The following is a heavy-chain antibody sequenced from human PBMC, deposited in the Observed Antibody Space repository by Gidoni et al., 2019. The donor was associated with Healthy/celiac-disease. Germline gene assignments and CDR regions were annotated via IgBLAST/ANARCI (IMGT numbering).Heavy chain of an antibody. Sequence: EVQLVESGGGLIQPGGSLRLSCAASGFTVSSNYMSWVRQAPGKGLECVSGIYSGGSTYDADSVKGRFTISRDNSKNTLYLQMNSLRAEDTAVYYCARDMMVRGVDWDYYDGMDVWGQGTTVTVSS. CDR1: GFTVSSNY. D-gene: IGHD3-10*01. J-gene: IGHJ6*02. CDR3: ARDMMVRGVDWDYYDGMDV. CDR2: IYSGGST. V-gene: IGHV3-53*01.